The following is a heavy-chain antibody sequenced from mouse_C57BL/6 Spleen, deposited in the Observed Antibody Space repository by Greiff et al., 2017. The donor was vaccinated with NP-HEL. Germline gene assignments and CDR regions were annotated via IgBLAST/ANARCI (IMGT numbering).Heavy chain of an antibody. CDR1: GYTFTDYY. V-gene: IGHV1-26*01. Sequence: VQLQQSGPELVKPGASVKISCKASGYTFTDYYMNWVKQSHGKSLEWIGDINPNNGGTSYNQKFKGKATLTVDKSSSTAYMELRSLTSEDSAVYYCARFQLGRGYYFDYWGQGTTLTVSS. D-gene: IGHD4-1*02. CDR3: ARFQLGRGYYFDY. J-gene: IGHJ2*01. CDR2: INPNNGGT.